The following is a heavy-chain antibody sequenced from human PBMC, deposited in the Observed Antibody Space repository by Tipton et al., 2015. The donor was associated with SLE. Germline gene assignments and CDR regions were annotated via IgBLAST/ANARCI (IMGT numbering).Heavy chain of an antibody. CDR2: IYYKGDT. D-gene: IGHD6-13*01. CDR3: ARYSGSWYGWFDP. V-gene: IGHV4-59*08. Sequence: TLSLTCTVSGGSISSYYWSWIRQPPGKGLEWIGYIYYKGDTNYNPSLKSRVTISVDTSKNQFSLKLSSVTAADTAVYYCARYSGSWYGWFDPWGQGTLVTVSS. J-gene: IGHJ5*02. CDR1: GGSISSYY.